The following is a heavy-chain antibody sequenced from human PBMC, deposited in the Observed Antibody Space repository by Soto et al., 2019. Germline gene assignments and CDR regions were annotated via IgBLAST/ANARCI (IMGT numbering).Heavy chain of an antibody. CDR1: GFTVSSYA. J-gene: IGHJ4*01. CDR2: ISGSGGST. Sequence: PGGSLRLSCAASGFTVSSYAMSWVRQAPGKGLEWVSAISGSGGSTYYADSVKGRFTISRDNSKNTLYLQMNSLRAEDTAVYYCAKVPQYFYGSGSPKINYFDSRGHRTLALVSS. V-gene: IGHV3-23*01. D-gene: IGHD3-10*01. CDR3: AKVPQYFYGSGSPKINYFDS.